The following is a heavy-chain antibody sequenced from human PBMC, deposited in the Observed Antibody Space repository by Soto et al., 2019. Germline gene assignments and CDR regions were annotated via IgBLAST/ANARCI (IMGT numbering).Heavy chain of an antibody. Sequence: ASVKVSCKASGYTFTSYAMHWVRQAPGQRLEWMGWINAGNGKTKYSQKFQGRVTMTADKSTSTAYMELSSLRSEDTAIYYCASSYGSGYRAFDYWGQGALVNVAS. V-gene: IGHV1-3*01. J-gene: IGHJ4*02. CDR2: INAGNGKT. CDR3: ASSYGSGYRAFDY. CDR1: GYTFTSYA. D-gene: IGHD3-10*01.